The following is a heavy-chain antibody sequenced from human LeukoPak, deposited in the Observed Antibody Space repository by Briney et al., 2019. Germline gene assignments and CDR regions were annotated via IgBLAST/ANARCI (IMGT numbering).Heavy chain of an antibody. CDR3: ARDPTNTSGRYAYFDS. CDR2: ISCYNGDT. Sequence: ASVRVSCKASGYTFTHHGISWVRQAPGQGLEWMAWISCYNGDTHYAQKFQGRITLTTDTSTSTAYMELRSLRSDDTAVYYCARDPTNTSGRYAYFDSWGQGTLVTVSS. D-gene: IGHD6-19*01. V-gene: IGHV1-18*01. CDR1: GYTFTHHG. J-gene: IGHJ4*02.